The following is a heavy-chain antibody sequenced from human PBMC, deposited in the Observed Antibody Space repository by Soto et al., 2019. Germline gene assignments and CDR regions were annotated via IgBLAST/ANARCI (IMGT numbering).Heavy chain of an antibody. CDR1: GGTFSSYT. V-gene: IGHV1-69*02. CDR3: ARPHCSSTSCYAAPFDS. D-gene: IGHD2-2*01. J-gene: IGHJ4*02. CDR2: IIPILGIA. Sequence: QVQLVQSGAEVKKPGSSVKVSCKASGGTFSSYTISWVRQAPGQGLEWMGRIIPILGIANYAQKFQGRVTITADKATSTAYMELSSLRSEDTAVYYCARPHCSSTSCYAAPFDSWGQGTLVTVSS.